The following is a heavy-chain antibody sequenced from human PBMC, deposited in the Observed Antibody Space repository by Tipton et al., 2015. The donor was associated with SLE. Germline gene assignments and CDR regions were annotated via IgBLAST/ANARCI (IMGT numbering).Heavy chain of an antibody. CDR3: ARDHTRGSYYYMDV. Sequence: SLRLSCAASGFTFSSYWMSWVRQAPGKGLEWVANIKQDGSEKYYVDSVKGRFTISRDNAKNSLYLQMNSLRAEDTAVYYCARDHTRGSYYYMDVWGKGTTVTVSS. CDR1: GFTFSSYW. J-gene: IGHJ6*03. CDR2: IKQDGSEK. D-gene: IGHD1-26*01. V-gene: IGHV3-7*01.